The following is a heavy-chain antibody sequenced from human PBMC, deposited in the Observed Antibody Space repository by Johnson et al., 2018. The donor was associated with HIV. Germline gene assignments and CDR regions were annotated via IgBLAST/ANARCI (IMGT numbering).Heavy chain of an antibody. J-gene: IGHJ3*02. CDR2: ISGGGGST. D-gene: IGHD2-21*01. CDR1: GFTFSTYA. Sequence: MQLVESGGGLVQPGGSLRLSCEASGFTFSTYAMSWVRQAPGKGLEWVSGISGGGGSTYYEDSVKGRFTISRDNSKNTLYLQMNSLRAEDTAVYYCAKTYSEGEVRDAFDIWGQGTRVTVSS. CDR3: AKTYSEGEVRDAFDI. V-gene: IGHV3-23*04.